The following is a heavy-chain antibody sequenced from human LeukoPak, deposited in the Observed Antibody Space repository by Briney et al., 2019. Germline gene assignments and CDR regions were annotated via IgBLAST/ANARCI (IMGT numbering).Heavy chain of an antibody. J-gene: IGHJ4*02. CDR1: GYSISSGYY. V-gene: IGHV4-38-2*02. CDR3: ARELRFLEWLSIDY. D-gene: IGHD3-3*01. Sequence: SETLSLTCTVSGYSISSGYYWGWIRQPPGKGLEWIGSIYHSGSTYYNPSLKSRVTISVDTSKNQFSLKLSSVTAADTAVYYCARELRFLEWLSIDYWGQGTLVTVSS. CDR2: IYHSGST.